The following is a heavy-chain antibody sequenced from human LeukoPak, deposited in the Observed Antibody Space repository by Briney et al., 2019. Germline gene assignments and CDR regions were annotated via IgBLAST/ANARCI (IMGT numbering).Heavy chain of an antibody. CDR3: ARKLERPLGAFDI. J-gene: IGHJ3*02. V-gene: IGHV4-30-2*01. CDR2: IYHSGST. D-gene: IGHD1-1*01. CDR1: GGSISSGGYY. Sequence: KPSETLSLTCTVSGGSISSGGYYWSWIRQPPGKGLEWIGYIYHSGSTYYNPSLKSRVTISVDRSKNQFSLKLSSVTAADTAVYYCARKLERPLGAFDIWGQGTMVTVSS.